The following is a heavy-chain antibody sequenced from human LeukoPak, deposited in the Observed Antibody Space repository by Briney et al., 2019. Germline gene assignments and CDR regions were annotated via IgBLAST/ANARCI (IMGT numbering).Heavy chain of an antibody. CDR3: AREREGSTMTTRRPFDI. J-gene: IGHJ3*02. V-gene: IGHV4-34*01. CDR1: GGSFSGYY. D-gene: IGHD4-17*01. CDR2: INNSRST. Sequence: PSETLSLTCAVYGGSFSGYYWSWIRQPPGKGLEWIVEINNSRSTNYNQSLKNRVTISVDTSKNQFSLKLSYVTAADTAVYYCAREREGSTMTTRRPFDIWGQGTMVTVSS.